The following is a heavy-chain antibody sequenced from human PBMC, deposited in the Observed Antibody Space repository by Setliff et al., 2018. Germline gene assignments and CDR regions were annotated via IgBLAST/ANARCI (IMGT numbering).Heavy chain of an antibody. CDR1: GGSISSGGYY. Sequence: PSETLSLTCTVSGGSISSGGYYWSWIRQHPGKGLEWIGYIYYSGSTYYNPSLKSRVTISVDTPKNQFSLKLSSVTAADTAVYYCARSGYYSIDAFDIWGQGTMVTVSS. CDR3: ARSGYYSIDAFDI. V-gene: IGHV4-31*03. D-gene: IGHD3-22*01. CDR2: IYYSGST. J-gene: IGHJ3*02.